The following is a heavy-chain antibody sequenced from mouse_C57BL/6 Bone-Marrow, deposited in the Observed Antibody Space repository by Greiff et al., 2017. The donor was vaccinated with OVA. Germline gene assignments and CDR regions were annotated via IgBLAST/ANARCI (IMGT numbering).Heavy chain of an antibody. D-gene: IGHD1-1*01. CDR2: IYPRSGNT. V-gene: IGHV1-81*01. J-gene: IGHJ1*03. Sequence: QVQLQQSGAELARPGASVKLSCKASGYTFTSYGISWVKQRTGQGLEWIGEIYPRSGNTYYNEKFKGKATLTADKSSSTAYMELRSLTSEDSAVYFCAGLYGSSYHWYFDVWGTGTTVTVSS. CDR1: GYTFTSYG. CDR3: AGLYGSSYHWYFDV.